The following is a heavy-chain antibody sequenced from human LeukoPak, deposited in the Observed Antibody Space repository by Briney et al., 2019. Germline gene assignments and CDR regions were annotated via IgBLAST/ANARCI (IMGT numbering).Heavy chain of an antibody. D-gene: IGHD3-3*01. CDR2: ISYDGSNK. V-gene: IGHV3-30*04. CDR1: GFTFSSYA. Sequence: PGRSLRLSCAASGFTFSSYAMHWVRQAPGKGVEWVSVISYDGSNKYYADSVKGRFTISRDNSKNTLYLQMNRLRAEDTAVYYCARNIAGDYDFWSGYSYYFDYWGQGTLVTVSS. CDR3: ARNIAGDYDFWSGYSYYFDY. J-gene: IGHJ4*02.